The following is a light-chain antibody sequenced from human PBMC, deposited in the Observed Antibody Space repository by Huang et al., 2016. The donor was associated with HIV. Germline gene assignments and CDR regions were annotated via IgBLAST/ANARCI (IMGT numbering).Light chain of an antibody. V-gene: IGKV4-1*01. J-gene: IGKJ1*01. CDR3: QQYYSSPQT. Sequence: DIIMTQSPDSLAVSLGERATLNCRSSQSVYSSSTSKDYMAWFQQKPGQPPRLLLFWASTREAGVPYRFRGSGSGTHFTLTIANLEAEDAAIYYCQQYYSSPQTFGQGTRVEVK. CDR1: QSVYSSSTSKDY. CDR2: WAS.